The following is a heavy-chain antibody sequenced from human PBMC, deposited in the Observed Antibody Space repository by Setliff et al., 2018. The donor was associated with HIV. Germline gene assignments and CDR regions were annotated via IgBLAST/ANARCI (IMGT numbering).Heavy chain of an antibody. CDR2: INAANGNA. D-gene: IGHD3-22*01. CDR1: GYTFTKYG. Sequence: ASVKVSCKASGYTFTKYGMHWVRQAPGQRLEWMGWINAANGNAEYSQKFQGRVTITRDTSANTAYMELSSLRSEDTAVYYCASDRGDTMILVVTTGAFDIWGQGAMVTVSS. V-gene: IGHV1-3*01. CDR3: ASDRGDTMILVVTTGAFDI. J-gene: IGHJ3*02.